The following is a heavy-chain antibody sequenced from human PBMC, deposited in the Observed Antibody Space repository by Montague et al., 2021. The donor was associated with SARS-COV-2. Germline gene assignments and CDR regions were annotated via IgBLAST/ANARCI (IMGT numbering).Heavy chain of an antibody. CDR2: MYYSGXT. D-gene: IGHD3-9*01. V-gene: IGHV4-39*07. CDR1: GGSISSSSYY. Sequence: SETLSLTCTVSGGSISSSSYYWGWIRQPPGKGLEWIGSMYYSGXTXYXXXXKXRVTISVDTSKNQFSLKLSSVTAADTAVYYCARQDDILTGYYYYGMDVWGQGTMVTVSS. CDR3: ARQDDILTGYYYYGMDV. J-gene: IGHJ6*02.